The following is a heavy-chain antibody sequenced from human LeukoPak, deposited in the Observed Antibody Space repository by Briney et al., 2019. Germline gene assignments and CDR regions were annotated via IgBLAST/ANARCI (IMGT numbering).Heavy chain of an antibody. CDR3: ARVSSLWSFDS. CDR2: ISPDGGST. CDR1: GFTFRSYW. V-gene: IGHV3-74*01. Sequence: GGSLRLSCAASGFTFRSYWMHWVRQTPGKGLVWVSRISPDGGSTAYADSEKGRFTISRDNARNTLYLQLSSLGAEDTALYYCARVSSLWSFDSWGQGTLVTISS. D-gene: IGHD3-10*01. J-gene: IGHJ4*02.